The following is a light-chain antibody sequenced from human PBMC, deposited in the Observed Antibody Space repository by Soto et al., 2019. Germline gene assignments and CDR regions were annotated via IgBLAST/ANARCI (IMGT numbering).Light chain of an antibody. CDR1: QSLRSS. Sequence: EIVLTQSPVTLSLSPGERATLSCRASQSLRSSLAWYQQKPGQAPRLLIYGASTRATGIPARFSGSGSGTEFTLTISSLQSEDFAVYFCQQYNIWPQTFGQGTKVDIK. CDR3: QQYNIWPQT. J-gene: IGKJ1*01. CDR2: GAS. V-gene: IGKV3-15*01.